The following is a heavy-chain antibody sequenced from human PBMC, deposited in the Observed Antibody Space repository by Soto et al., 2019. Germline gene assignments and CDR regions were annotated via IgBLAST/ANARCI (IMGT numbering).Heavy chain of an antibody. V-gene: IGHV3-11*04. CDR1: GFTFTDYY. J-gene: IGHJ4*02. CDR2: ISSSGSTI. CDR3: ARDQPGYSYGYGLGY. D-gene: IGHD5-18*01. Sequence: GGSLRLSCAASGFTFTDYYMSWIRQAPGKGLERVSYISSSGSTIYYADSVKGRFTISRDNAKNSLYLQMNSLRAEDTAVYYCARDQPGYSYGYGLGYWGQGTLVTVSS.